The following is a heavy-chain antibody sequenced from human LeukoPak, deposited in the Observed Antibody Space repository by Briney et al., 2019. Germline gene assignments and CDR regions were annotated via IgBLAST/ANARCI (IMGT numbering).Heavy chain of an antibody. CDR2: IYTSGST. CDR3: ARAFMVRAYMDV. J-gene: IGHJ6*03. Sequence: SETLSLTCTVSGGSISSGSYYWSWIRQPAGKGLEWIGRIYTSGSTNYNPSLKSRVTISVDTSKNQFSLKLSSVTAADTAVYYCARAFMVRAYMDVWGKGTTVTVSS. D-gene: IGHD3-10*01. CDR1: GGSISSGSYY. V-gene: IGHV4-61*02.